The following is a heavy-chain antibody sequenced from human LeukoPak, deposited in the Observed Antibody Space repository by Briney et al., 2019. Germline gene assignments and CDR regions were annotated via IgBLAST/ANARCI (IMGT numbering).Heavy chain of an antibody. CDR3: AREGGYYDILTGYYMAGGYFDY. V-gene: IGHV3-48*03. CDR2: ISSSGSTI. D-gene: IGHD3-9*01. CDR1: GFTLSSYE. Sequence: GGSLRLSCAAPGFTLSSYEMNWVRQAPGKGLEWVSYISSSGSTIYYADSVKGRFTISRDNAKNSLYLQMNSLRVEDTAVYYCAREGGYYDILTGYYMAGGYFDYWGQGTLVTVSS. J-gene: IGHJ4*02.